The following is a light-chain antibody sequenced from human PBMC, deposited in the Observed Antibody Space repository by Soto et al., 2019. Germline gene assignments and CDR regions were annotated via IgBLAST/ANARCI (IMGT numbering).Light chain of an antibody. CDR1: QTISSW. J-gene: IGKJ1*01. CDR3: QHYNSYAEA. V-gene: IGKV1-5*03. Sequence: DIQMTQSPSTLSGSVGDRVTITSRASQTISSWLSWYQQKPGKAPKLLLYKAPTLKSGVPSRFSGSGSGTEFTLTISGLQPDDFATYYCQHYNSYAEAFGQGTNVELK. CDR2: KAP.